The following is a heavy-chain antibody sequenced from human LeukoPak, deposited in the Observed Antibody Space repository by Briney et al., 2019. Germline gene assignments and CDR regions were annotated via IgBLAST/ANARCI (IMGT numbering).Heavy chain of an antibody. CDR3: TTDLHNWNYLWNFDY. Sequence: GGSLRLSCAASGFTFSSYNMNWVRQAPGKGLEWVGRIKSKTDGGTTDYAAPVKGRFTISRDDSKNTLYLQMNSLKTEDTAVYYCTTDLHNWNYLWNFDYWGQGTLVTVSS. J-gene: IGHJ4*02. V-gene: IGHV3-15*01. CDR2: IKSKTDGGTT. CDR1: GFTFSSYN. D-gene: IGHD1-7*01.